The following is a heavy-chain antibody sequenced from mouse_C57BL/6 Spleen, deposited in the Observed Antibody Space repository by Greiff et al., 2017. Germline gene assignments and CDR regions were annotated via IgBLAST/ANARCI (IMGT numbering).Heavy chain of an antibody. Sequence: QVQLQQSGAELARPGASVKLSCKASGYTFTSYGISWVKQRTGQGLEWIGEIYPRSGNTYYNEKFKGKATLTAGKSSSTAYMERRSLTSEDSAVYFCARYGTAVVAKGYYAMDCWGQGTSVTVSS. CDR2: IYPRSGNT. J-gene: IGHJ4*01. D-gene: IGHD1-1*01. V-gene: IGHV1-81*01. CDR3: ARYGTAVVAKGYYAMDC. CDR1: GYTFTSYG.